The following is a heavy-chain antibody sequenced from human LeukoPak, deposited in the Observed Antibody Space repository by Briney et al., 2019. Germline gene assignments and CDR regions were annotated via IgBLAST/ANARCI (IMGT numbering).Heavy chain of an antibody. D-gene: IGHD6-25*01. CDR3: ARGERHSPDV. V-gene: IGHV1-18*01. CDR2: ISAYNGNT. Sequence: ASVNVSCKASGYTFTSYDINWVRQAPGQGLEWMGWISAYNGNTNYAQKLQGRVTMTTDTSTNTAYMEVRSLRSDDTAVYYCARGERHSPDVWGQGTTVTVSS. CDR1: GYTFTSYD. J-gene: IGHJ6*02.